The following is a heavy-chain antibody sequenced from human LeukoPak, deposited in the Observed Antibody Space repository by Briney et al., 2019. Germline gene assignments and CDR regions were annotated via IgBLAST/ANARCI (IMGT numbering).Heavy chain of an antibody. V-gene: IGHV1-24*01. CDR3: ATDNPNIVVVPAAPYYFDY. CDR2: FDPEDGET. D-gene: IGHD2-2*01. J-gene: IGHJ4*02. Sequence: GASVKVSCKVSGYTLTELSMHWVRQAPGKGLEWMGGFDPEDGETIYAQKFQGRVTMTEDTSTDTAYMELSSLRSEDTAVYYCATDNPNIVVVPAAPYYFDYWGQGTLVIVSS. CDR1: GYTLTELS.